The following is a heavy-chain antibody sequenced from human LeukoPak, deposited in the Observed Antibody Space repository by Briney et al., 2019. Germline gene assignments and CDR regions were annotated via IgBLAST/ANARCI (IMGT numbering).Heavy chain of an antibody. CDR3: ARYGAGYYPLDDY. J-gene: IGHJ4*02. CDR2: ISAYNGNT. CDR1: GYTFTGYY. D-gene: IGHD3-9*01. Sequence: GASVKVSCKASGYTFTGYYMHWVRQAPGQGLEWMGWISAYNGNTNYAQKLQGRVTMTTDTSTSTAYMELRSLRSDDTAVYYCARYGAGYYPLDDYWGQGTLVTVSS. V-gene: IGHV1-18*04.